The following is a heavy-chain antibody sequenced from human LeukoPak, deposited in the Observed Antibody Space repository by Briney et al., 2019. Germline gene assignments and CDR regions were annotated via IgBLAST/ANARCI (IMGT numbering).Heavy chain of an antibody. CDR1: GFPFSNYW. J-gene: IGHJ4*02. CDR3: AREQLGLHYFDY. Sequence: PGGSLRLSCAASGFPFSNYWMSWVRQPPGKGLEWIGSIYYSGSTYYNPSLKSRVTISVDKSKNQFSLKLSSVTAADTAVYYCAREQLGLHYFDYWGQGTLVTVSS. CDR2: IYYSGST. D-gene: IGHD6-6*01. V-gene: IGHV4-4*02.